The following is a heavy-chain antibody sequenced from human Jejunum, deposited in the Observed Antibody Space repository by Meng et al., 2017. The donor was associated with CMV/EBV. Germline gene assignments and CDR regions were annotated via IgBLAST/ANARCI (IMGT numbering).Heavy chain of an antibody. V-gene: IGHV4-59*01. CDR1: GGSISSSS. CDR3: ARDTFDRRNGMDV. J-gene: IGHJ6*02. Sequence: SGGSISSSSWSWLRQPPGKGLEWIGYMYYSGSTRYNPSLQSRVTISLDTSKTQFSLRLTSVSAADTAVYYCARDTFDRRNGMDVWGQGTTVTVSS. CDR2: MYYSGST.